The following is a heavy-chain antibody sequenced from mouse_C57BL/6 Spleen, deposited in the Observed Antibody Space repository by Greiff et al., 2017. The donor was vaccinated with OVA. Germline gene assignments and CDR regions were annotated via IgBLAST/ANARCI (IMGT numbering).Heavy chain of an antibody. D-gene: IGHD2-4*01. CDR2: IWGGGST. CDR1: GFSLTSYG. V-gene: IGHV2-9*01. CDR3: AKRDYDDAMDY. Sequence: VKLQESGPGLVAPSQSLSITCTVSGFSLTSYGVDWVRQPPGKGLEWLGVIWGGGSTNYNSAPMSRLSSSKDNAKSQIFLKMNSLQTDDTTMYYCAKRDYDDAMDYWGQGTSVTVSS. J-gene: IGHJ4*01.